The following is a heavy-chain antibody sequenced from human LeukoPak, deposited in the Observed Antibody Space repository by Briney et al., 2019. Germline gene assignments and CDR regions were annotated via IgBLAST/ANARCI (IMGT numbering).Heavy chain of an antibody. Sequence: ASVKVSCKASGYTFTGYYMHWVRQAPGQGLEWMGWINPNSGGTNYARKFQGRVTMTRDTSISTAYMELSRLRSDDTAVYYCARDIVNVLRYFDWPGAFDIWGQGTMVTVSS. D-gene: IGHD3-9*01. V-gene: IGHV1-2*02. J-gene: IGHJ3*02. CDR2: INPNSGGT. CDR3: ARDIVNVLRYFDWPGAFDI. CDR1: GYTFTGYY.